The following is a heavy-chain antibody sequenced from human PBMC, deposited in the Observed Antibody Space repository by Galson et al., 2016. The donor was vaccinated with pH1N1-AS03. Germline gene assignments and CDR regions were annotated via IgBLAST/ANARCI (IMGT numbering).Heavy chain of an antibody. Sequence: SVKVSCKASGDTFTSYDINWVRQATGQGLEWMGWMNPNSGNRNHAQKFEGRFTTSRDHGRKFLYLQMNSLRPEDTALYFCVKDTTPGGLDYWGQGSLVTVSS. J-gene: IGHJ4*02. CDR1: GDTFTSYD. CDR3: VKDTTPGGLDY. CDR2: MNPNSGNR. V-gene: IGHV1-8*01. D-gene: IGHD3-16*01.